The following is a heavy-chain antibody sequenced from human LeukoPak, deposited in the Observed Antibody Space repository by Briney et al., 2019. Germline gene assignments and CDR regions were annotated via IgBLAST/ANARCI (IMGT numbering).Heavy chain of an antibody. D-gene: IGHD6-13*01. J-gene: IGHJ4*02. CDR3: ARNIEEQQLVNFDY. CDR1: GGSFSGYF. CDR2: INHSGTT. Sequence: SETLSLTCAVYGGSFSGYFWTWIRQAPGKGLEWIGEINHSGTTNYNPSLKSRVTISVDKSKNQFSLELSSVTAADTAVYYCARNIEEQQLVNFDYWGQGTLVTVSS. V-gene: IGHV4-34*01.